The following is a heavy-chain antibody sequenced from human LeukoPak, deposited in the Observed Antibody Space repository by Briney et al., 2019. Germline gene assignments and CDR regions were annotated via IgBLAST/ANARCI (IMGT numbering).Heavy chain of an antibody. Sequence: GGSLRLSCAASGFTFSTYAMSWVRQAPGKGLEWVSLISGRGDGTYYAESAKGRFTISRDNSKNTVYLHMNSLRDDDAAIYYCAKGPKTADPLEEYFQHWGQGSLVTVSS. D-gene: IGHD1-1*01. CDR2: ISGRGDGT. CDR1: GFTFSTYA. V-gene: IGHV3-23*01. J-gene: IGHJ1*01. CDR3: AKGPKTADPLEEYFQH.